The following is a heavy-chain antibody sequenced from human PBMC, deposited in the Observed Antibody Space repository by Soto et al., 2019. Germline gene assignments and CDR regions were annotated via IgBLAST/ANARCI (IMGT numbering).Heavy chain of an antibody. CDR1: GYTFTSYG. V-gene: IGHV1-18*01. CDR3: DGITKYVLLSAFDY. D-gene: IGHD1-1*01. CDR2: ISAYNGNT. J-gene: IGHJ4*02. Sequence: QVQLVQSGAEVKKPGASVKVSCKASGYTFTSYGISWVRQAPGQGREWMGWISAYNGNTNYAQKLQGRVTMTTDTSTSTAYMELRSLRSDDTAVYYCDGITKYVLLSAFDYWGQGTLVTVSS.